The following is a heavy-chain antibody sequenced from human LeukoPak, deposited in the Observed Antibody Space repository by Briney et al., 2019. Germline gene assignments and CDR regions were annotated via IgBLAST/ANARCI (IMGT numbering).Heavy chain of an antibody. J-gene: IGHJ4*02. CDR3: ATAAYYYDSSGYPYDY. CDR2: IYTSGST. Sequence: SETLSLTCTVSGGSISSYYWSWIRQPAGKGLEWIGRIYTSGSTNYNPSLKSRVTMSVDTSKNQFSLKLSSVTAADTAVYYCATAAYYYDSSGYPYDYWGQGTLVTVSS. V-gene: IGHV4-4*07. CDR1: GGSISSYY. D-gene: IGHD3-22*01.